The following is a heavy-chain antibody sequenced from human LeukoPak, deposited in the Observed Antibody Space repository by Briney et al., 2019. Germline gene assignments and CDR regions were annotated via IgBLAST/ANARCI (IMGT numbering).Heavy chain of an antibody. D-gene: IGHD2-2*01. CDR1: GDTFSTYA. J-gene: IGHJ6*04. Sequence: SVMVFCKASGDTFSTYAFNWVRQAPGQGLEWTGGIVSISDSTNYAQTLQGRVTITADKSTNTVYMELSSLTSEDTGVYYCARGASVRVVPMSYYYAMDVWGEGTTVIVSS. CDR3: ARGASVRVVPMSYYYAMDV. CDR2: IVSISDST. V-gene: IGHV1-69*06.